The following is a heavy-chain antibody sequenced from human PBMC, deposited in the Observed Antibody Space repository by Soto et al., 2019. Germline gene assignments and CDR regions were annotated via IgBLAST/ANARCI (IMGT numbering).Heavy chain of an antibody. Sequence: GASVKVSCKASGYTFTSYAMHWVRQAPGQRLEWMGWINAGNGNTKYSQKFQGRVTITRDTSASTAYMELSSLRSEDTAVYYCARENSHHDFWSGYSPRGPPKPQKCDPWGQGTMVTVSS. CDR3: ARENSHHDFWSGYSPRGPPKPQKCDP. CDR1: GYTFTSYA. V-gene: IGHV1-3*01. J-gene: IGHJ5*02. D-gene: IGHD3-3*01. CDR2: INAGNGNT.